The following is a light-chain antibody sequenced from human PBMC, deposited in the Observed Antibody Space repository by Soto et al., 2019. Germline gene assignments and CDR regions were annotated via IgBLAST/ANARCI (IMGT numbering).Light chain of an antibody. CDR2: EVV. CDR3: CSFASSSTI. J-gene: IGLJ1*01. CDR1: ISDVGGYDY. V-gene: IGLV2-14*01. Sequence: PAYIPGSPGPPITIARTGTISDVGGYDYVSWYQRHPGKDQELMLYEVVNRHYWVYHRFSGSKSGNTASLTISGLQAEDEADYYCCSFASSSTIFGTGTKVTVL.